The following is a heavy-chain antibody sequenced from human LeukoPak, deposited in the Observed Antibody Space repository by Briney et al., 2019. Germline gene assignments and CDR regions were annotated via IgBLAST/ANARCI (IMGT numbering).Heavy chain of an antibody. D-gene: IGHD5/OR15-5a*01. CDR3: ARGVSYYFDS. CDR1: GYTFTSYY. CDR2: INPSGGST. Sequence: ASVKVSCKASGYTFTSYYMHWVRRAPGQGLEWMGIINPSGGSTSYAQKFQDRVTMTRDTSISTAYMELSSLRSEDTAVYYCARGVSYYFDSWGQGTLVTVSS. J-gene: IGHJ4*02. V-gene: IGHV1-46*01.